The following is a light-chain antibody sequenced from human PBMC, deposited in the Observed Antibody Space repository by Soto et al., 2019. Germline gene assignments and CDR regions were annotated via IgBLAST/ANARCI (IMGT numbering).Light chain of an antibody. Sequence: QSALTQPASVSGSPGQSITISCTGTSSDVGTYNLVSGYQQHPGKAPKLIIYEGSKRPSGVSTRFSGSKSGNTAYLTSSGLQAEDEADYYCCSYASGSTPLYVFGTGTKLTVL. V-gene: IGLV2-23*01. J-gene: IGLJ1*01. CDR1: SSDVGTYNL. CDR3: CSYASGSTPLYV. CDR2: EGS.